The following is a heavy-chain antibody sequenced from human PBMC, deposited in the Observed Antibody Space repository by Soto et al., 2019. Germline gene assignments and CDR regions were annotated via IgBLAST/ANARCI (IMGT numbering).Heavy chain of an antibody. J-gene: IGHJ5*02. D-gene: IGHD4-4*01. CDR2: ITGSGGST. CDR3: AKGTSRTTTVSWFDP. CDR1: GFTFSSCA. Sequence: LRLSCSASGFTFSSCAMSWVRQAPGKGLEWVSAITGSGGSTYYADSVKGRFTISRDNSKNTLYLQMNSLRAEDTAVYYCAKGTSRTTTVSWFDPWGQGTLVTVSS. V-gene: IGHV3-23*01.